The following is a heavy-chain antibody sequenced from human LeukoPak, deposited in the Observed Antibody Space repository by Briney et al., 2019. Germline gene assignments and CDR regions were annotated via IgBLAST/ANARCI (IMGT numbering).Heavy chain of an antibody. CDR3: ARARGYSYGYYYYFYMDV. D-gene: IGHD5-18*01. CDR2: INHSGST. CDR1: GGSFSGYY. V-gene: IGHV4-34*01. Sequence: SETLSLTCAVYGGSFSGYYWSWIRQPPGKGLEWIGEINHSGSTNYNPSLKSRVTISVDTSKNQFSLKLSSVTAADTAVYYCARARGYSYGYYYYFYMDVWGKGTTVTVSS. J-gene: IGHJ6*03.